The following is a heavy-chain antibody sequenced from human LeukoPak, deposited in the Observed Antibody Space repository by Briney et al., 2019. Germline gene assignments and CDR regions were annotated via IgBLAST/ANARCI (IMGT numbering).Heavy chain of an antibody. Sequence: GGSLRLSCAASGLTFSSYAMHWVRQAPGKGLEWVAVISYDGSNKYYADSVKGRFTISRDNSKNTLYLQMNSLRAEDTAVYYCARDENCSGGSCYAVSTYFDYWGQGTLVTVSS. CDR3: ARDENCSGGSCYAVSTYFDY. D-gene: IGHD2-15*01. CDR2: ISYDGSNK. V-gene: IGHV3-30*04. CDR1: GLTFSSYA. J-gene: IGHJ4*02.